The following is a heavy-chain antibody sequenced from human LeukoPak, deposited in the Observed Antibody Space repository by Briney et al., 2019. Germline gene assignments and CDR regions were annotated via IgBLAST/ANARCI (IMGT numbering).Heavy chain of an antibody. J-gene: IGHJ5*02. V-gene: IGHV4-34*01. CDR1: GGSFSGYY. D-gene: IGHD5-18*01. CDR3: ARVRRYSYGFSNWFDP. CDR2: INHSGST. Sequence: ASETLSLTCAVYGGSFSGYYWSWIRQPPGKGLEWIGEINHSGSTNYNPSLKSRVTISVDTSKNQFSLKLSSVTAADTAVYYCARVRRYSYGFSNWFDPWGQGTLVTVSS.